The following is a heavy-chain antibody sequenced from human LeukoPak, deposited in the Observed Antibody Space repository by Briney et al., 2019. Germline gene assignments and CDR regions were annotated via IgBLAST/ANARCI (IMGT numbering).Heavy chain of an antibody. CDR1: GGTFSSYA. J-gene: IGHJ4*02. CDR3: ARGAVAATKYFDY. D-gene: IGHD6-19*01. Sequence: ASVKVSCKASGGTFSSYAISWVRQAPGQGLEWMGRIIPILGIANYAQKFQGRVTITADKSTSTAYMELSSLRSEDTAVYYCARGAVAATKYFDYWGQGTLVTVSS. V-gene: IGHV1-69*04. CDR2: IIPILGIA.